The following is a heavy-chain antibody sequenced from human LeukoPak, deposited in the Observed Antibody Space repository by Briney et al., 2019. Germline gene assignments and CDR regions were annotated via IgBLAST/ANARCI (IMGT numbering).Heavy chain of an antibody. V-gene: IGHV3-9*01. CDR2: ICWNSGDI. D-gene: IGHD1-26*01. CDR1: GFTFGDYA. CDR3: AKDIWRLVGANGVAFDS. Sequence: GRSLRLSCAASGFTFGDYALHWVRQAPGKGLEWVSGICWNSGDIGYAASVKGRFTISRENAKNSLPLEMNSLRTEGTALYCCAKDIWRLVGANGVAFDSWGQGTLVTVSS. J-gene: IGHJ4*02.